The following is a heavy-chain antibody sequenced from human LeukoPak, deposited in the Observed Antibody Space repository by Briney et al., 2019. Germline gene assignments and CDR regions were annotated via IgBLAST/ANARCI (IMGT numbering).Heavy chain of an antibody. CDR2: ISDDERNK. J-gene: IGHJ4*02. V-gene: IGHV3-30*18. CDR1: GFTFNTYG. Sequence: PGTSLRLSCAASGFTFNTYGMHWVRQAPGKGLEWVAAISDDERNKFYVDSVKGRFTISRDKSKYTLYLQMTSLRPEDTALYYCVKEGWTRGDWYGLFDSWGQGTLVTVSS. D-gene: IGHD3/OR15-3a*01. CDR3: VKEGWTRGDWYGLFDS.